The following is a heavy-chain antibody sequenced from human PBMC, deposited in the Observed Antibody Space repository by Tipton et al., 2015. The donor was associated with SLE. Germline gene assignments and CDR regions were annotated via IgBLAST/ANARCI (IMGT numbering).Heavy chain of an antibody. CDR3: ARGPRKLVPGSYYYYMDV. CDR2: ISYSGST. J-gene: IGHJ6*03. D-gene: IGHD6-6*01. CDR1: GFTFSTYE. Sequence: LRLSCAASGFTFSTYEMNWVRQGPGKGLEWVGYISYSGSTNYNPSLKSRVTISLDTSKKQFSLKLNSVSAADTAVYYCARGPRKLVPGSYYYYMDVWGKGTTVTVSS. V-gene: IGHV4-59*01.